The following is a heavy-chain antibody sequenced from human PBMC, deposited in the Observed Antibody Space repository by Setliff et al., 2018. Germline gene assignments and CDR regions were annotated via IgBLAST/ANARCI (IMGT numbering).Heavy chain of an antibody. CDR1: GGTFSSYA. Sequence: SVKVSCKASGGTFSSYAISWVRQAPGQGLEWMGRIIPIFVTANYAQKFQGRVTITADKSTSTAYMELSSLRSEDTAVYYCARDPPHDFWSGYYGRGGYYYYMDVWGKGTTVTVSS. CDR2: IIPIFVTA. D-gene: IGHD3-3*01. V-gene: IGHV1-69*06. J-gene: IGHJ6*03. CDR3: ARDPPHDFWSGYYGRGGYYYYMDV.